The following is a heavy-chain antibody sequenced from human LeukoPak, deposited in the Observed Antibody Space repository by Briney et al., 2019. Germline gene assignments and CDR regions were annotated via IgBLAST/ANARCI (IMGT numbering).Heavy chain of an antibody. CDR3: ARVYYDSSGYLGHSYGMDV. J-gene: IGHJ6*02. CDR2: IIPILGIA. Sequence: GASVKVSCKASGGTFSSYAISWVRQAPGQGLEWMGRIIPILGIANYAQKFQGRVTITADKSTSTAYMELSSLRSEDTAVYYCARVYYDSSGYLGHSYGMDVWGQGTTVTVSS. CDR1: GGTFSSYA. V-gene: IGHV1-69*04. D-gene: IGHD3-22*01.